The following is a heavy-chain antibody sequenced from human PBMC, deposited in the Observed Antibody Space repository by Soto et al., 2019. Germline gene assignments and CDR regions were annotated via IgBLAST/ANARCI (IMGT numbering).Heavy chain of an antibody. D-gene: IGHD3-16*01. V-gene: IGHV4-59*01. CDR2: IYYSGST. J-gene: IGHJ3*02. CDR1: GRSISSYY. CDR3: AKRGAGGTTYDNDAFES. Sequence: SETLSLTCTVSGRSISSYYWSWIRQPPGKELEWIGYIYYSGSTNYNPSLKSRVTISVDTSKNQFFLKLSSVTAADTAVYYCAKRGAGGTTYDNDAFESWGQRKIV.